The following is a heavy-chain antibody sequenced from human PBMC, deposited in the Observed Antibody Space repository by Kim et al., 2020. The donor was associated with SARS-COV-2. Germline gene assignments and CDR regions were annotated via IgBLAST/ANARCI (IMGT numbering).Heavy chain of an antibody. D-gene: IGHD3-3*01. Sequence: GGSLRLSCAASGFTFSNAWMSWVRQAPGKGLVWGGRIKSKTDGVTKDYADPVKGRFTISRDDSTHTLYLKMNSLKTEDTAVYYCTTDMGFLGWLPYYYGMDVWGTGTTVPVSS. J-gene: IGHJ6*04. CDR3: TTDMGFLGWLPYYYGMDV. V-gene: IGHV3-15*01. CDR1: GFTFSNAW. CDR2: IKSKTDGVTK.